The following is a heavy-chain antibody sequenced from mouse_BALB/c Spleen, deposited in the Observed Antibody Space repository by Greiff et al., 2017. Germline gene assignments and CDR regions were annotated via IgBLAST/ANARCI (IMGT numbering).Heavy chain of an antibody. J-gene: IGHJ2*01. D-gene: IGHD1-2*01. CDR1: GFTFNTYA. CDR3: VRHESTTAFDY. V-gene: IGHV10-1*02. CDR2: IRSKSNNYAT. Sequence: EVNLVESGGGLVQPKGSLKLSCAASGFTFNTYAMNWVRQAPGKGLEWVARIRSKSNNYATYYADSVKDRFTISRDDSQSMLYLQMNNLKTEDTAMYYCVRHESTTAFDYWGQGTTLTVSS.